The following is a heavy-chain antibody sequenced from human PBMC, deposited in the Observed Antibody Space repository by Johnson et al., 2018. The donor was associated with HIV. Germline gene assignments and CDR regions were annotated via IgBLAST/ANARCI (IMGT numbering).Heavy chain of an antibody. CDR2: ISGSGGST. CDR1: GFAFEDYA. Sequence: VLLVESGGGLVQPGRSLRLSCAASGFAFEDYAMHWVRQAPGKGLEWVSAISGSGGSTYYADSVKGRFTISRDNSKNTLYLQMNSLRAEETAVYYCAKTYYYDSSGSLDAFDIWGQGTMVTVSS. CDR3: AKTYYYDSSGSLDAFDI. D-gene: IGHD3-22*01. J-gene: IGHJ3*02. V-gene: IGHV3-23*04.